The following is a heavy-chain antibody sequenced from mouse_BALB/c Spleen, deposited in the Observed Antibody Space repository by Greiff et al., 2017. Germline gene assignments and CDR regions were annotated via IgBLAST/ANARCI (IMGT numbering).Heavy chain of an antibody. CDR2: IYPSDSYT. J-gene: IGHJ4*01. CDR1: GYTFTSYW. CDR3: TSQAMDY. Sequence: VQLQQPGAELVRPGASVKLSCKASGYTFTSYWINWVKQRPGQGLEWIGNIYPSDSYTNYNQKFKDKATLTVDKSSSTAYMQLSSPTSEDSAVYYCTSQAMDYWGQGTSVTVSS. V-gene: IGHV1-69*02.